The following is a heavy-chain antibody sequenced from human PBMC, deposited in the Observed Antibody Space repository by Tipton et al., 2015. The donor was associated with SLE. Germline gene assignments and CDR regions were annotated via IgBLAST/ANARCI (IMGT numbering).Heavy chain of an antibody. J-gene: IGHJ3*02. CDR3: AREPNAVFPRAFDI. CDR1: GYTFTSYG. CDR2: IIPIFGTA. D-gene: IGHD2-21*01. Sequence: QLVQSGAEVKKPGASVKVSCNASGYTFTSYGISWVRQAPGQGLEWMGGIIPIFGTANYAQKFQGRVTITADESTSTAYMELSSLRSEDTAVYYCAREPNAVFPRAFDIWGQGTMVTVSS. V-gene: IGHV1-69*13.